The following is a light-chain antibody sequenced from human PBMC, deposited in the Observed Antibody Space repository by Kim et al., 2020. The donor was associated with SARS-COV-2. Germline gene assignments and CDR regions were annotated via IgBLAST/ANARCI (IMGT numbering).Light chain of an antibody. Sequence: QSALTQPASVSGSPGQSITISCTGTSSDVGGYNYVSWYQQDPGKAPKLMIYDLSKRPSGVSNRFSGSKSGNTASLTISGLQAEDEADYYCSSYTSSNTVVFGGGTQLTVL. J-gene: IGLJ2*01. CDR2: DLS. CDR3: SSYTSSNTVV. CDR1: SSDVGGYNY. V-gene: IGLV2-14*01.